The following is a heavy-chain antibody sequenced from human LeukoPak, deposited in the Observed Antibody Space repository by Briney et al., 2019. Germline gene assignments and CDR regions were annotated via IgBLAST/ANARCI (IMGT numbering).Heavy chain of an antibody. V-gene: IGHV3-43*02. Sequence: GGSLRLSCAASGLNVAAYAMYWVRQPPGKSLEWLSLISGDSDNKYSAASVKGRFAISRDNRKNSLYLQMNSLTTEDTALYYCAICYESGSFYRAFAYWGQGALVTVSS. CDR2: ISGDSDNK. CDR1: GLNVAAYA. CDR3: AICYESGSFYRAFAY. J-gene: IGHJ4*02. D-gene: IGHD3-10*01.